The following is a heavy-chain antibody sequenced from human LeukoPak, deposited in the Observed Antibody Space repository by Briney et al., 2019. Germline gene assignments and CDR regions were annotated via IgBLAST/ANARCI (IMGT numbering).Heavy chain of an antibody. CDR3: ARVPGRSGGRMPFDY. D-gene: IGHD2-15*01. V-gene: IGHV1-2*02. J-gene: IGHJ4*02. Sequence: ASVKVSCKASGYTFTSYDVNWVRQAPGQGLEWMGWINPNSGGTNYAQKFQGRATTTRDASISTAYMELSRLRSDDTAVYYCARVPGRSGGRMPFDYWGQGTQVTVSS. CDR2: INPNSGGT. CDR1: GYTFTSYD.